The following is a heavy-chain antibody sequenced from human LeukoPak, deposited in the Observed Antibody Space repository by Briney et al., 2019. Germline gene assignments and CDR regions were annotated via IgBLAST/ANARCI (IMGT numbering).Heavy chain of an antibody. Sequence: GASVKVSCKASGYTFTGYYMHWVRQAPGQGLEWMGWINPNSGGTNYAQKFQGRVTMTRDTSISTAYMEPSRLRSDDTAVYYCARDADIVVVTAIPDFDYWGQGTLVTVSS. CDR3: ARDADIVVVTAIPDFDY. V-gene: IGHV1-2*02. J-gene: IGHJ4*02. CDR1: GYTFTGYY. CDR2: INPNSGGT. D-gene: IGHD2-21*02.